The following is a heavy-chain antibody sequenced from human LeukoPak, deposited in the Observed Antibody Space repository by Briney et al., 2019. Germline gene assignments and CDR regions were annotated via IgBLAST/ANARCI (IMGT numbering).Heavy chain of an antibody. J-gene: IGHJ5*02. Sequence: KASETLSFNCSVYGGSISSRSYYWGWIRQPPGKGLWWIGSIYYSGCAYYNQSLMTRATISVATSTNLFSLKLSSVTAAYSSGDYCAIGPPGYVVILILFDPWSEGTLVTVSS. D-gene: IGHD3-16*01. V-gene: IGHV4-39*07. CDR1: GGSISSRSYY. CDR3: AIGPPGYVVILILFDP. CDR2: IYYSGCA.